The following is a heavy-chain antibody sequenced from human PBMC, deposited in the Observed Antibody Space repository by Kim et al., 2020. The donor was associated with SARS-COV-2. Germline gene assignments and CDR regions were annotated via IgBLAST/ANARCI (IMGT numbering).Heavy chain of an antibody. Sequence: SETLFLTCTVSGGSISSSSYYWGWIRQPPGKGLEWIGSIYYSGSTYYNPSLKSRVTISVDTSKNQFSLKLSSVTAADTAVYYCASHGSGKPVLNAFDIWGQGTMVTVSS. CDR3: ASHGSGKPVLNAFDI. D-gene: IGHD3-10*01. V-gene: IGHV4-39*01. CDR1: GGSISSSSYY. J-gene: IGHJ3*02. CDR2: IYYSGST.